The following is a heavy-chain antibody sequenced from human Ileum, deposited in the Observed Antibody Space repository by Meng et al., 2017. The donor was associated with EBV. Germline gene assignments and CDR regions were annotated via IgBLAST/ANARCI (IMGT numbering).Heavy chain of an antibody. J-gene: IGHJ4*02. D-gene: IGHD6-19*01. V-gene: IGHV4-4*02. CDR3: ARVGQWLPIDY. CDR1: GGSIISSNW. CDR2: IYHSGST. Sequence: VQLPQSAPGPLSPSWPLSLSCTVSGGSIISSNWSSWVRQPPGKGLEWIGEIYHSGSTNYNPSLKSRVTISVDKSKNQFSLNLSSVTAADTAVYYCARVGQWLPIDYWGQGTLVTVSS.